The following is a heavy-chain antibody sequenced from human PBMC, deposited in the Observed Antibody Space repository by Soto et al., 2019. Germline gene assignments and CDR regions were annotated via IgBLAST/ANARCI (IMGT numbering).Heavy chain of an antibody. D-gene: IGHD7-27*01. CDR3: NWANYYYGMDV. Sequence: QVQLVESGGGVVQPGRSLRLSCAASGFTFSSYAMYWVRQAPGKGLEWVAVISYDGSNKYYADSVKGRFTISRDNSKNTLYLQMNSLRDEDTAVYYCNWANYYYGMDVWGQGTTVTVSS. V-gene: IGHV3-30-3*01. CDR2: ISYDGSNK. CDR1: GFTFSSYA. J-gene: IGHJ6*02.